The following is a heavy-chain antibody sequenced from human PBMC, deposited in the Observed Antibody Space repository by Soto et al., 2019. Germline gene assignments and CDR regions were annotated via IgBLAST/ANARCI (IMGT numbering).Heavy chain of an antibody. J-gene: IGHJ4*02. V-gene: IGHV1-18*01. CDR1: GYGFTTYG. CDR2: ISAHNGNT. D-gene: IGHD1-1*01. Sequence: QVHLVQSGAEVKKPGASVKVSCKGSGYGFTTYGITWVRQAPGQGLEWMAWISAHNGNTNYAKKLQGRVTVTRDTSTSTAYMELRRLRSDDTAVYYCARGRYGDYGGQGALVTVSS. CDR3: ARGRYGDY.